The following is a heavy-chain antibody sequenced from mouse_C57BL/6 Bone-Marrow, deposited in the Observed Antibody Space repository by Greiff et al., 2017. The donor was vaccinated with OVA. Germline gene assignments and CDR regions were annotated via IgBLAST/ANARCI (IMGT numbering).Heavy chain of an antibody. CDR1: GYTFTSYW. J-gene: IGHJ4*01. Sequence: QVQLQQPGAELVKPGASVKLSCKASGYTFTSYWMHWVKQRPGQGLEWIGMIHPNSGSTNYNEKFKSKATLTVDKSSSTAYMQLSSLTSEDSAVYYCPYDGYTGGYAMDYWGQGTSVTVSS. V-gene: IGHV1-64*01. CDR3: PYDGYTGGYAMDY. D-gene: IGHD2-3*01. CDR2: IHPNSGST.